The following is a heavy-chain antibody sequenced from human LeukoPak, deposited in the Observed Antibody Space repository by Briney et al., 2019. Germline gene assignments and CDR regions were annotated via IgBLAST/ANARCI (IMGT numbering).Heavy chain of an antibody. CDR1: GYTFTSYG. V-gene: IGHV1-18*01. CDR3: ARALLYLLGDYVWGSYRLAKPFDY. Sequence: ASVKVSCKASGYTFTSYGMSWVRQAPGQGLEWMGWISAYNGNTNYAQKLQGRVTMTTDTSTSTAYMELRSLRSDDTAVYYCARALLYLLGDYVWGSYRLAKPFDYWGQGTLVTVSS. CDR2: ISAYNGNT. D-gene: IGHD3-16*02. J-gene: IGHJ4*02.